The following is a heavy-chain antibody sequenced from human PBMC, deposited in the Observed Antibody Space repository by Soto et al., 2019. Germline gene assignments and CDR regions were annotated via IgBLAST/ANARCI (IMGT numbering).Heavy chain of an antibody. D-gene: IGHD3-3*01. CDR1: RNG. V-gene: IGHV1-69*01. Sequence: RNGTVWLLPSPGQVLEWMGGIIPIFGTANYAQKFQGRVTITADESTSTAYMELSSLRSEDTAVYYCARDSITIFGVVSVSAFDIWG. CDR3: ARDSITIFGVVSVSAFDI. CDR2: IIPIFGTA. J-gene: IGHJ3*02.